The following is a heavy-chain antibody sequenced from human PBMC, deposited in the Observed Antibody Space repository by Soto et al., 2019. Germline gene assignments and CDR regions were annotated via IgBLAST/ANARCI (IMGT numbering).Heavy chain of an antibody. CDR1: GGSISSGGYY. V-gene: IGHV4-31*03. D-gene: IGHD1-1*01. Sequence: SETLSLTCTVSGGSISSGGYYWSWIRQHPGKGLEWIGYIYYSGSTYYNPSLKSRVTISVDTSKNQFSLKLSSVTAADTAVYYCARVRTGTTRYFDYWGQGTLVTVSS. CDR3: ARVRTGTTRYFDY. J-gene: IGHJ4*02. CDR2: IYYSGST.